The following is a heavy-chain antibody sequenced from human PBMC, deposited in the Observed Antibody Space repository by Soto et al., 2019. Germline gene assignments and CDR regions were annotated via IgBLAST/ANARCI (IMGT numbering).Heavy chain of an antibody. Sequence: QLQLQESGSGLVKPSQTLSLTCAVSGGSISSGGYSWSWIRQPPGKGLEWIGYIYHSGSTYYNPSLKSRVTISVDRSKNQFSLKLSSVTAAETAVYYCGRGPPFGRWGQRTLVTVSS. CDR1: GGSISSGGYS. D-gene: IGHD3-3*01. CDR2: IYHSGST. V-gene: IGHV4-30-2*01. J-gene: IGHJ4*02. CDR3: GRGPPFGR.